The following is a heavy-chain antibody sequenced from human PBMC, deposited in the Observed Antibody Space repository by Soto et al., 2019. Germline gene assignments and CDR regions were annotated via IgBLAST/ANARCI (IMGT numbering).Heavy chain of an antibody. CDR2: IYHAGSV. CDR3: ARTFDYYGMDV. V-gene: IGHV4-38-2*01. CDR1: GYSIGSGYY. J-gene: IGHJ6*02. Sequence: PSETLSLTCAVSGYSIGSGYYWAWIQQSPGKGLEWIGSIYHAGSVYYNPSLNGRVALSMDTSKNHFSLKLTSVTAADTAVYYCARTFDYYGMDVWGQGTTVTVSS.